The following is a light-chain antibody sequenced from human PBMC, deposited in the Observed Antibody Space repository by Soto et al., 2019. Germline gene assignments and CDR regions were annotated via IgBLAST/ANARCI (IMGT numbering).Light chain of an antibody. CDR2: GAS. J-gene: IGKJ2*01. V-gene: IGKV3-20*01. CDR3: RQYGSSPSYT. Sequence: EIVLTQSPGTLSLSPGERATLSCRASQSVSSSSYLAWYQQKPGQAPRLLIYGASSRATGIPDRFSGSGSAAAFTLTTSRLEHEDVAVYYCRQYGSSPSYTFGQGTKLEIK. CDR1: QSVSSSSY.